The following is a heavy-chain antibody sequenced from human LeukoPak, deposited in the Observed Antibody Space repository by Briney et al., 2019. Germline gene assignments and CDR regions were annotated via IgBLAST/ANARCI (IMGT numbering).Heavy chain of an antibody. J-gene: IGHJ3*02. V-gene: IGHV5-51*01. CDR1: GYSFTSYW. CDR3: ARRGYCSGGDCYSAAFDI. CDR2: IYPGDSDT. D-gene: IGHD2-15*01. Sequence: GESLKISCKGSGYSFTSYWIAWVRQMPGKGLEWMGIIYPGDSDTRYGPPFHGQVTISVDKSISTAYLQWSSLKASDTAMYYCARRGYCSGGDCYSAAFDIWGQGTMVTVSS.